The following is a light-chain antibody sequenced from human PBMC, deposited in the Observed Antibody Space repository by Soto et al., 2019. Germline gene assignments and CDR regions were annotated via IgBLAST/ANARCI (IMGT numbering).Light chain of an antibody. CDR2: DNN. J-gene: IGLJ3*02. V-gene: IGLV1-51*01. CDR1: SSNIGNNY. Sequence: QSVLTQPPSVSAAPGQTVTISCSGSSSNIGNNYVSWYQQLPGTAPKLLIYDNNKRPSGIPDRFSGSKSGTSATLGITGLQTGDEADYYCGTWDSSLSDWVFGRGTQLTVL. CDR3: GTWDSSLSDWV.